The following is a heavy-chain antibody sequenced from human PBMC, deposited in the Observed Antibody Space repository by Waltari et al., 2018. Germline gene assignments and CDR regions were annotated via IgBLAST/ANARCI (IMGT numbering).Heavy chain of an antibody. CDR1: GGSISSYY. CDR3: ARDRGSYTISGFDP. V-gene: IGHV4-59*01. Sequence: QVQLQESGPGLVKPSETLSLTCTVSGGSISSYYWSWIRRPPGKGLEWIGYIYYSGSTNYNPSLKSRVTISVDTSKNQFSLKLSSVTAADTAVYYCARDRGSYTISGFDPWGQGTLVTVSS. J-gene: IGHJ5*02. D-gene: IGHD1-26*01. CDR2: IYYSGST.